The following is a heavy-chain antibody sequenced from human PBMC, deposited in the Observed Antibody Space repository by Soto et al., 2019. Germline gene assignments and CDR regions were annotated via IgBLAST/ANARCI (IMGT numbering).Heavy chain of an antibody. V-gene: IGHV3-23*01. Sequence: PGGSLRLSCAASGFTFSSYAMSWVRQAPGKGLEWVSAISGSGGSTYYADSVKGRFTISRDNPKNTLYLQMNSLRAEDTAVYYCANTGALSYRAQVTYFDYWGQGTLVTVSS. CDR1: GFTFSSYA. CDR3: ANTGALSYRAQVTYFDY. CDR2: ISGSGGST. J-gene: IGHJ4*02. D-gene: IGHD3-16*02.